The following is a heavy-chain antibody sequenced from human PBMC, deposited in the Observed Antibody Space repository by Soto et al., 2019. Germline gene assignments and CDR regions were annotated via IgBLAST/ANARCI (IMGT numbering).Heavy chain of an antibody. J-gene: IGHJ4*02. V-gene: IGHV3-23*01. D-gene: IGHD3-16*01. CDR3: AKDRRAGGNSAFYFDF. Sequence: GSLRLSCAASGFKFSNYAMSWVRQAPWKGLEWVSLISATGGGTYYADSVKGRFTISRDNSHNTLYLQVHSLTAEDTAVYYCAKDRRAGGNSAFYFDFWGQGAQVTVSS. CDR1: GFKFSNYA. CDR2: ISATGGGT.